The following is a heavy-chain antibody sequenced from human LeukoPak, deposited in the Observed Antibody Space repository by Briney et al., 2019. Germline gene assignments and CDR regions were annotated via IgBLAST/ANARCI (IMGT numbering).Heavy chain of an antibody. V-gene: IGHV3-21*04. Sequence: GGSLRLSCAASGFTFSSYSMNWVRQAPGKGLEWVSSISSSNSYIYYADSVKGRFTISRDNAKNSLYPQMNSLRAEDTAVYYCARDSYDFWSGYSKGYNWGNGTTVTVSS. CDR1: GFTFSSYS. D-gene: IGHD3-3*01. CDR3: ARDSYDFWSGYSKGYN. J-gene: IGHJ6*04. CDR2: ISSSNSYI.